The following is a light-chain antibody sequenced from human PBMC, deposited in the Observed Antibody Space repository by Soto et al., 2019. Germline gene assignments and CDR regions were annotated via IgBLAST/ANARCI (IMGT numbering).Light chain of an antibody. CDR2: LTS. CDR1: QALNTR. Sequence: EIVLTQSPATLSAFPGDRVTLSCRASQALNTRLAWYQHKPGQAPRLLIYLTSNRAAGVPSRFSAWGSETDFTLAISDVQPEDFAVYYCQQRSNWPPKWTFGQGTKVDIK. J-gene: IGKJ1*01. V-gene: IGKV3-11*01. CDR3: QQRSNWPPKWT.